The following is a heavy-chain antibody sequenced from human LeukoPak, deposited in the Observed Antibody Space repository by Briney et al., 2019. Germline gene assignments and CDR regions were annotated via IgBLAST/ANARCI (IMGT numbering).Heavy chain of an antibody. CDR3: ARAPSVGATTLDY. V-gene: IGHV3-30*04. CDR2: ISYDGSYK. CDR1: GFTFSSYA. Sequence: AGGSLRLSCVASGFTFSSYAMHWVRQAPGKGLEWVAVISYDGSYKYYADSVKGRFTISRGNSENTLYLQMNSLRVEDTAVYYCARAPSVGATTLDYWGQGTLVTVSS. D-gene: IGHD1-26*01. J-gene: IGHJ4*02.